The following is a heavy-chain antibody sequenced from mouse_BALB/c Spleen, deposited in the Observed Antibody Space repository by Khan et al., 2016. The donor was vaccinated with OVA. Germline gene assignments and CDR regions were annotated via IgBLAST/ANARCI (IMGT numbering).Heavy chain of an antibody. D-gene: IGHD1-1*01. J-gene: IGHJ2*01. V-gene: IGHV1-87*01. CDR2: VYPGDGNT. CDR1: GYTFTSYW. CDR3: ARGGINTGYFDY. Sequence: QVRLQQSGTELARPGASVKLSCKASGYTFTSYWMQWVKQRPGQGLEWIGAVYPGDGNTRYTQKFKGKATLTADNSSSTAYIQLSSLASEDSAVYYCARGGINTGYFDYWGQGTTLTVSS.